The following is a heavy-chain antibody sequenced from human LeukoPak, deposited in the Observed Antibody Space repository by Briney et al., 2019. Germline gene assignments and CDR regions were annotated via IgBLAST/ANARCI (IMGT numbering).Heavy chain of an antibody. V-gene: IGHV3-33*01. CDR2: IWYDGSNK. J-gene: IGHJ4*02. CDR3: ARDRISFIVIPRGFDY. CDR1: GFTFSSYG. Sequence: GRSLRLSCAASGFTFSSYGMHWVRQAPGKGLEWVAVIWYDGSNKYYADSVKGRFTISRDNSKNTLYLQMNSLRAEDTAAYYCARDRISFIVIPRGFDYWGQGTLVTVSS. D-gene: IGHD3-16*02.